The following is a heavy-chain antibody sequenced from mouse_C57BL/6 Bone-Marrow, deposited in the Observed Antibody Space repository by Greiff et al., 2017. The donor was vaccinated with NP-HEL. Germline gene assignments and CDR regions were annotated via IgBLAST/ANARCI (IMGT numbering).Heavy chain of an antibody. CDR1: GFTFSDYG. V-gene: IGHV5-17*01. J-gene: IGHJ1*03. CDR2: ISSGSSTI. Sequence: EVQLQQSGGGLVKPGGSLKLSCAASGFTFSDYGMHWVRQAPEKGLEWVAYISSGSSTIYYADTVKGRFTISRDNAKNTLFLQMTSLRSEDTAMYYCARLGRYFDVWGTGTTVTVSS. D-gene: IGHD4-1*01. CDR3: ARLGRYFDV.